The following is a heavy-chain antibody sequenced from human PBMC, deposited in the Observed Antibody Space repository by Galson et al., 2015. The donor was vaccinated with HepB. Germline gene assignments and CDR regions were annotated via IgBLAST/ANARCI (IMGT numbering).Heavy chain of an antibody. J-gene: IGHJ4*02. CDR2: ISYDGSNK. Sequence: SLRLSCAASGFTFSSYAMHWVRQAPGKGLEWVAVISYDGSNKYYADSVKGRFTISRDNSKNTLYLQMNSLRAEDTAVYYCARERGYYGSGSGYFDYWGRGTLVTVSS. CDR3: ARERGYYGSGSGYFDY. D-gene: IGHD3-10*01. CDR1: GFTFSSYA. V-gene: IGHV3-30*04.